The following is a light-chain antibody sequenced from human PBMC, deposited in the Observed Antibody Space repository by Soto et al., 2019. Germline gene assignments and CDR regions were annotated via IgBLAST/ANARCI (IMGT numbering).Light chain of an antibody. J-gene: IGKJ1*01. V-gene: IGKV1-5*01. Sequence: RASQSISSWLAWYQQKPGKAPKLLIYDASSLESGVPSRFSCTRTGTQTSYAISRGMPDDLPSCSRQQHNKYFEAFGRGTKVDIK. CDR3: QQHNKYFEA. CDR2: DAS. CDR1: QSISSW.